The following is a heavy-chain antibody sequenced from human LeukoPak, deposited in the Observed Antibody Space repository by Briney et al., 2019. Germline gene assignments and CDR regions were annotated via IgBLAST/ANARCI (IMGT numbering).Heavy chain of an antibody. CDR1: GFTFSSYA. CDR2: INHSGST. D-gene: IGHD3-22*01. CDR3: ARGVYYYDSSGYYPGGDYYYYGMDV. V-gene: IGHV4-34*01. Sequence: GSLRLSCAASGFTFSSYAMSWVRQAPGKGLEWIGEINHSGSTNYNPSLKSRVTISVDTSKNQFSLKLSSVTAADTAVYYCARGVYYYDSSGYYPGGDYYYYGMDVWGQGTTVTVSS. J-gene: IGHJ6*02.